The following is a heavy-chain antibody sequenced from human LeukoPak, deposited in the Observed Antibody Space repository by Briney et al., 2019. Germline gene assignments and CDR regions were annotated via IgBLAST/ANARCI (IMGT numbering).Heavy chain of an antibody. CDR3: ASQYCGGDCYYQAFDY. Sequence: SEALSLTCGVLGGPLSGYYWSWIRQPPGKGLEWIAEINHDGYTNYNPSLETRVTISVDPSKNQFSLEVTSVTAADTAVYYCASQYCGGDCYYQAFDYWGQGTLVTVSS. D-gene: IGHD2-21*02. J-gene: IGHJ4*02. V-gene: IGHV4-34*01. CDR2: INHDGYT. CDR1: GGPLSGYY.